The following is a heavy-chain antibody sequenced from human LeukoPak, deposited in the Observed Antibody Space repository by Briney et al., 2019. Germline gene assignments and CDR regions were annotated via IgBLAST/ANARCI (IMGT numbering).Heavy chain of an antibody. CDR1: GGPIRSYY. V-gene: IGHV4-39*07. CDR3: ARGDAFDI. CDR2: IYYSGST. J-gene: IGHJ3*02. Sequence: PSETLSLTCTVSGGPIRSYYWGWIRQPPGKGLEWIGSIYYSGSTYYNPSLKSRVTISVDTSRNQFSLKLSSVTAADTAVYYCARGDAFDIWGQGTMVTVSS.